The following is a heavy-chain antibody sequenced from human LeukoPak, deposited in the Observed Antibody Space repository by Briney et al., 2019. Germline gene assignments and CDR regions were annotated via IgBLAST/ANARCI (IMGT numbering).Heavy chain of an antibody. Sequence: SETLSLTCTVSGGSISSSSYYWGWLRQPPGKGLEWIGSIYYSGSTYYNPSLKSRVTISVDTSKNQFSLKLSSVTAADTAVYYCARHVDVEMATMYYFDYWGQGTLVTVSA. CDR1: GGSISSSSYY. CDR3: ARHVDVEMATMYYFDY. V-gene: IGHV4-39*01. D-gene: IGHD5-24*01. CDR2: IYYSGST. J-gene: IGHJ4*02.